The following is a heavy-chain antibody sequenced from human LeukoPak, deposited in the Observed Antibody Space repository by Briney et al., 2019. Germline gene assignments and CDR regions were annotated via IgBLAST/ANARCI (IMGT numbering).Heavy chain of an antibody. J-gene: IGHJ4*02. CDR2: IYHNGNT. Sequence: SETLSLTCAVSGYSISSGYYWGWIRQPPGKGLEWIGTIYHNGNTYYNPSLKSRVTISVDTSKNQFSLKLSSVTAADTAVYYCVRVRYNYGDSDYWGQGTLVTVSS. CDR3: VRVRYNYGDSDY. CDR1: GYSISSGYY. D-gene: IGHD5-18*01. V-gene: IGHV4-38-2*01.